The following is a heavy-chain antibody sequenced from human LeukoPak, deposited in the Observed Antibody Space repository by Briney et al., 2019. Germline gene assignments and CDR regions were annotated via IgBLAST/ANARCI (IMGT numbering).Heavy chain of an antibody. CDR1: GGSISNSSFY. CDR2: IYYGGNT. D-gene: IGHD1-26*01. V-gene: IGHV4-39*01. J-gene: IGHJ4*02. CDR3: ATDPTYVNSGFPFDY. Sequence: PSETLSLTCSVSGGSISNSSFYWGWVRQPPGKGLEWIGSIYYGGNTYYKSSLKSRVTISVDTSKNQFSLKLNSVTAADTAVYYCATDPTYVNSGFPFDYWGQGTLVTVSS.